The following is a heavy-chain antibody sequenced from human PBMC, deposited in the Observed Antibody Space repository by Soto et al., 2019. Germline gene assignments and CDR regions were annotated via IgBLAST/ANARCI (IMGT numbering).Heavy chain of an antibody. CDR3: AREGGGYRYGWGSYYYYGMDV. CDR1: GGTFSSYA. CDR2: IIPIFGTA. Sequence: QVQLVQSGAEVKKPGSSVKVSCKASGGTFSSYAISWVRQAPGQGLEWMGGIIPIFGTANYAQKFQGRVTITADESTSTAYTELSSLRSEDTAVYDCAREGGGYRYGWGSYYYYGMDVWGQGTTVTVSS. V-gene: IGHV1-69*01. J-gene: IGHJ6*02. D-gene: IGHD5-18*01.